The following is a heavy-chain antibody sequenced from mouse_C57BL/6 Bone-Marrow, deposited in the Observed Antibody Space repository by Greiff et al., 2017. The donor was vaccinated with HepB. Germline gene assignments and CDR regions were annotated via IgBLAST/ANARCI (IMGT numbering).Heavy chain of an antibody. CDR2: INYDGSST. Sequence: EVQLVESEGGLVQPGSSMKLSCTASGFTFSDYYMAWVRQVPEKGLEWVANINYDGSSTYYLDSLKSRFIISRDNAKNILYLQMSSLKSEDTATYYCARDGGLGFDYWGQGTTLTVSS. CDR1: GFTFSDYY. D-gene: IGHD3-3*01. J-gene: IGHJ2*01. CDR3: ARDGGLGFDY. V-gene: IGHV5-16*01.